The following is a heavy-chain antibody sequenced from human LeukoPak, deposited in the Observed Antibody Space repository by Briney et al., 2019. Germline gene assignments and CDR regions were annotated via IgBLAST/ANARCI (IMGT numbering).Heavy chain of an antibody. CDR2: ISSSGSTI. D-gene: IGHD3-3*01. Sequence: GGSLRLSCAASGFTFSSYEMNWVRQAPGKGLEWVSYISSSGSTIYYADSVKGRFTISRDNAKNSLYLQMNSLRAEDTAVYYCAGGLGVVIPPGGVYWGQGTLVTVSS. CDR3: AGGLGVVIPPGGVY. J-gene: IGHJ4*02. CDR1: GFTFSSYE. V-gene: IGHV3-48*03.